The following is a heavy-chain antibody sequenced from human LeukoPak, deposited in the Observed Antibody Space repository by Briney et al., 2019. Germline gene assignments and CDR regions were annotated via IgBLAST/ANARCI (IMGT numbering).Heavy chain of an antibody. CDR1: GGSFSGYY. J-gene: IGHJ4*02. CDR2: INHSGST. Sequence: PSETLSLTCAFYGGSFSGYYWSWIRQPPGKGLEWIGEINHSGSTNYNPSLKSRVTISVDTSKNQFSLKLSSVTAADTAVYYCARGPGYSSGWYNTAYNYWGQGTLVTVSS. V-gene: IGHV4-34*01. CDR3: ARGPGYSSGWYNTAYNY. D-gene: IGHD6-19*01.